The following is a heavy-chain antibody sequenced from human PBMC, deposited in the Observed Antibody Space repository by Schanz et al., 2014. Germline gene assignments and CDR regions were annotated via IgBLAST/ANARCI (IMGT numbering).Heavy chain of an antibody. CDR2: ISGSGATT. CDR1: FTFSSYA. Sequence: FTFSSYAMSWVRQAPGKGLEWVSVISGSGATTYYADSVKGRFTISRDNPRNTVYVQMRRLRDEETAVYHGARTWNTVRLRLVDFWVEGILVTV. CDR3: ARTWNTVRLRLVDF. J-gene: IGHJ4*02. V-gene: IGHV3-23*01. D-gene: IGHD4-17*01.